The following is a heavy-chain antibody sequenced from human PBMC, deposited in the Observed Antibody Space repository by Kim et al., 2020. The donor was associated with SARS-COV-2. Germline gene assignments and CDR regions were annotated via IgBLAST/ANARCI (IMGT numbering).Heavy chain of an antibody. Sequence: GVSLRLSCAASGFTFSSYEMNWVRQAPGKGLEWVSYISSSGSTIYYADSVKGRFTISRDNAKNSLYLQMNSLRAEDTAVYYCARAGRAVALYYFDYWGQGTLVTVSS. CDR1: GFTFSSYE. J-gene: IGHJ4*02. V-gene: IGHV3-48*03. CDR2: ISSSGSTI. D-gene: IGHD6-19*01. CDR3: ARAGRAVALYYFDY.